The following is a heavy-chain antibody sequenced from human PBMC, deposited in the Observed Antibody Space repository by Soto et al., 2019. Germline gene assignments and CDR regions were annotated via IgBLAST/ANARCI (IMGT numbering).Heavy chain of an antibody. Sequence: GGSLRLSCAASGFGFSYYDMQCVRQPPGKGLEWSALISYDANKEFFADSVKGRFTISRDYFNNTLYLQMNNLRGDDAALYFCAREDDYGYRYINYGLDVWGQGTTVNVSS. CDR3: AREDDYGYRYINYGLDV. CDR1: GFGFSYYD. CDR2: ISYDANKE. D-gene: IGHD4-17*01. J-gene: IGHJ6*02. V-gene: IGHV3-30*03.